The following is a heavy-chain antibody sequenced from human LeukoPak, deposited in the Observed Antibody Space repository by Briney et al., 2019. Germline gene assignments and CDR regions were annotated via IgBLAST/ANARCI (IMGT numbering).Heavy chain of an antibody. D-gene: IGHD6-13*01. CDR3: ARGRIAAAVHSFDY. CDR1: GGSFCGYY. V-gene: IGHV4-34*01. CDR2: INHSGST. J-gene: IGHJ4*02. Sequence: SETLSLTCTVYGGSFCGYYWIWIPQPPGKGLEWIGEINHSGSTNYNPSLKSRVTISIDTSKNQFSLKLSSVTAADTAVYYCARGRIAAAVHSFDYWGQGTLVTVSS.